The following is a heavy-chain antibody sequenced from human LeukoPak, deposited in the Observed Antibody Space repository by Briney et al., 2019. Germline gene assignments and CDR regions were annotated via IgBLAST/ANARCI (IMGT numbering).Heavy chain of an antibody. Sequence: ASVKVSCTASGYTFTSYGISWVRQAPGQGLEWMGWISAYNGNTNYAQKLQGRVTMTTDTSTSTAYMELRSLRSDDTAVYYCARRSSIAARRAIDYWGQGTLVTVSS. J-gene: IGHJ4*02. CDR3: ARRSSIAARRAIDY. D-gene: IGHD6-6*01. CDR1: GYTFTSYG. V-gene: IGHV1-18*01. CDR2: ISAYNGNT.